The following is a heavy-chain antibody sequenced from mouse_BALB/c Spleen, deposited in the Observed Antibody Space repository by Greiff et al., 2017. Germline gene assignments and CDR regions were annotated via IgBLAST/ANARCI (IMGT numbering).Heavy chain of an antibody. J-gene: IGHJ4*01. Sequence: EVMLVESGGGLVKPGGSLKLSCAASGFAFSSYDMSWVRQTPEKRLEWVAYISSGGGSTYYPDTVKGRFTISRDNAKNTLYLQMSSLKSEDTAMYYCARQAITTATGDYWGQGTSVTVSS. CDR2: ISSGGGST. CDR1: GFAFSSYD. V-gene: IGHV5-12-1*01. D-gene: IGHD1-2*01. CDR3: ARQAITTATGDY.